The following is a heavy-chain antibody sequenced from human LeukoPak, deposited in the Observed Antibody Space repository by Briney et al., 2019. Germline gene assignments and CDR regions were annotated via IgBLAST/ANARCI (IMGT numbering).Heavy chain of an antibody. CDR3: ASLTGTTRGGYYYYYGMDV. CDR1: GGTFSSYA. V-gene: IGHV1-69*01. J-gene: IGHJ6*04. CDR2: IIPIFGTA. Sequence: SVKVSCKASGGTFSSYAISWVRRAPGQGLEWMGGIIPIFGTANYAQKFQGRVTITAAESTSTAYMELSSLRSEDTAVYYCASLTGTTRGGYYYYYGMDVWGKGTTVTVSS. D-gene: IGHD1-20*01.